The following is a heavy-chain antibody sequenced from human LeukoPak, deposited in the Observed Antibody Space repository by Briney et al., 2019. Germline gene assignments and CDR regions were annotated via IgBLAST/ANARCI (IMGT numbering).Heavy chain of an antibody. Sequence: GESLKISCKGSGYSFTSYWIGWVRQMPGKGLEWMGIIYPRDSDTRYSPSFQGQVTISADKSSTTAYRQGSSVKASDTAMYYCAVTMVRGQAFDIWGQGTMVTVSS. D-gene: IGHD3-10*01. CDR3: AVTMVRGQAFDI. J-gene: IGHJ3*02. CDR1: GYSFTSYW. CDR2: IYPRDSDT. V-gene: IGHV5-51*01.